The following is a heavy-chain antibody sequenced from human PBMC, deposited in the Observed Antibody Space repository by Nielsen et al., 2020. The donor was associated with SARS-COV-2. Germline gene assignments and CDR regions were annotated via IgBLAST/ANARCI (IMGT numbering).Heavy chain of an antibody. V-gene: IGHV3-30-3*01. CDR2: ISYDGSNK. Sequence: GESLKISCAASGFTFSSYAMSWVRQAPGKGLEWVAVISYDGSNKYYADSVKGRFTISRDNSKNTLYLQMNSLRAEDTAVYYCASPDYWGQGTLVTVSS. CDR3: ASPDY. J-gene: IGHJ4*02. CDR1: GFTFSSYA.